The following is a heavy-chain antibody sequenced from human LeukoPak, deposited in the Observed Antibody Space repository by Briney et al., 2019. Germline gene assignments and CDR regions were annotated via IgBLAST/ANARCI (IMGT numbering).Heavy chain of an antibody. CDR2: IYYSGST. CDR3: ARVNYHYDSSGYYLRAFDI. CDR1: GGSISSYY. V-gene: IGHV4-59*01. Sequence: PLETLSLTCTVSGGSISSYYWSWIRQPPGKGLEWIGYIYYSGSTNYNPSLKSRVTISVDTSKNQFSLKLSSVTAADTAVYYCARVNYHYDSSGYYLRAFDIWGKGTMVTASS. J-gene: IGHJ3*02. D-gene: IGHD3-22*01.